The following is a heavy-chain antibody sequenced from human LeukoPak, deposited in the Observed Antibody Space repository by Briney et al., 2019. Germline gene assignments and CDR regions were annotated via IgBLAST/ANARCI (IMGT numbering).Heavy chain of an antibody. V-gene: IGHV4-39*01. CDR1: GGSISGSSYY. Sequence: SETLSLTCTVSGGSISGSSYYWGWIRQPPGKGLEWIGGIHYSESSDYNPSLKSRVTISIDTSRNQFSLRLSSVTAADTAVYYCARQFDCWGQGTLVTVSS. CDR2: IHYSESS. CDR3: ARQFDC. J-gene: IGHJ4*02.